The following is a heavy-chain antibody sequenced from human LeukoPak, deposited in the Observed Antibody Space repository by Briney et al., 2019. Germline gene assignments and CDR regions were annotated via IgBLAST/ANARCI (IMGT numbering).Heavy chain of an antibody. CDR2: ISTSSSTI. Sequence: GGSLRLSCAASGFTFSSYSMNWVRQAPGKGLEWVSYISTSSSTIYYADSVKGRFTISRDNAKNSVYLQMNSLRAEDTAVYYCARDIYYGSGSYYNFYFDYWGQGTLVTVSS. CDR1: GFTFSSYS. V-gene: IGHV3-48*04. D-gene: IGHD3-10*01. CDR3: ARDIYYGSGSYYNFYFDY. J-gene: IGHJ4*02.